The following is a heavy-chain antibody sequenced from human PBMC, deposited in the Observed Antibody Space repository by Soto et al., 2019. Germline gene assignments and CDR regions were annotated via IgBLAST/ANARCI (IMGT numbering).Heavy chain of an antibody. CDR2: ISGSGGST. CDR1: GFTFSSYA. V-gene: IGHV3-23*01. Sequence: PGGSLRLSCAASGFTFSSYAMSWVRQAPGKGLEWVSAISGSGGSTYYADSVKGRFTISRDNSKNTLYLQMNSLRAEDTAVYYCAKFPQFGGSCYSSACLNWFDPWGQGTLVTVSS. D-gene: IGHD2-15*01. J-gene: IGHJ5*02. CDR3: AKFPQFGGSCYSSACLNWFDP.